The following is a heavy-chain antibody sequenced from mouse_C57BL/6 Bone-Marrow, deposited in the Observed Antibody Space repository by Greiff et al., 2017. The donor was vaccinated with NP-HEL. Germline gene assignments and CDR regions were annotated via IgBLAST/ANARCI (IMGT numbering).Heavy chain of an antibody. Sequence: VQLQQSGPELVKPGASVKISCKASGYTFTDYYMDWVKQSHGKSLEWIGDINPNNGGTIYNQKFKGKATLTVDKSSSTAYRELRSLTSEDTAVYYCARESYDYDDYAMDYWGQGTSVTVSS. J-gene: IGHJ4*01. CDR2: INPNNGGT. CDR3: ARESYDYDDYAMDY. V-gene: IGHV1-18*01. CDR1: GYTFTDYY. D-gene: IGHD2-4*01.